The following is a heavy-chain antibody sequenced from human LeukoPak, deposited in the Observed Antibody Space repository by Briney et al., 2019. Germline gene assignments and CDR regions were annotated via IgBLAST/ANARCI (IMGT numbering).Heavy chain of an antibody. D-gene: IGHD3-10*01. CDR1: GGTFSSYA. J-gene: IGHJ5*02. V-gene: IGHV1-18*01. Sequence: ASVTVSCKASGGTFSSYAISWVRQAPGQGLEWMGWISAYNGNTNYAQKLQGRVTMTTDTSTSTAYMELRSLRSDDTAVYYCARMGYGSGSREFDPWGQGTLVTVSS. CDR3: ARMGYGSGSREFDP. CDR2: ISAYNGNT.